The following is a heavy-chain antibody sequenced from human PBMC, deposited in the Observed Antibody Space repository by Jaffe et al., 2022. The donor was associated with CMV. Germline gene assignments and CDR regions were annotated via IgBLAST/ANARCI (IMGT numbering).Heavy chain of an antibody. Sequence: QMQLQESGPGLVKPSETLSLTCTVSGDSISSGAYYWGWIRQPPGRGLEWIGNIYYSGSSYYNPSLKTRVTISVDSSENQFSLKLTSVTAADTALYFCARLGNILSEINDWYFDLWGRGTLVTVSS. CDR1: GDSISSGAYY. CDR2: IYYSGSS. V-gene: IGHV4-39*01. J-gene: IGHJ2*01. D-gene: IGHD3-9*01. CDR3: ARLGNILSEINDWYFDL.